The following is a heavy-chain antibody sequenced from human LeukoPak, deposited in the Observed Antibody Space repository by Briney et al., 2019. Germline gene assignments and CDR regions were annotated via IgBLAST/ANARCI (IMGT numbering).Heavy chain of an antibody. J-gene: IGHJ6*03. CDR3: ARGSIRGDYYYYMDV. CDR1: GFTFSSYS. CDR2: ISSSSSTI. V-gene: IGHV3-48*01. Sequence: PGGSLRLSCAASGFTFSSYSMNWVRQAPGKGLEWVSYISSSSSTIYYADSVKGRFTISRDNAKNSLYLQMNSLRAEDTAVYYCARGSIRGDYYYYMDVWGKGTTVTVSS. D-gene: IGHD3-10*01.